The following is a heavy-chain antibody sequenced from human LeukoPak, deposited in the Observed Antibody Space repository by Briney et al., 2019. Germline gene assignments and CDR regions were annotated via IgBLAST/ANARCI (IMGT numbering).Heavy chain of an antibody. Sequence: GGSLRLSCAASGFAFSSYAMSWVRQAPGKGLEWVSVISDSGGTTYYADSVKGRFTISRDNAKNSLYLQMNSLRAEDTAVYYCANHLACGSTSCPPFDSWGQGTLVTVSS. CDR2: ISDSGGTT. V-gene: IGHV3-23*01. J-gene: IGHJ4*02. D-gene: IGHD2-2*01. CDR1: GFAFSSYA. CDR3: ANHLACGSTSCPPFDS.